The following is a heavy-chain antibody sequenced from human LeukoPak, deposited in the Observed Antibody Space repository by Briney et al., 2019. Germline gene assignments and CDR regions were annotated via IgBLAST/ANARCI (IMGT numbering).Heavy chain of an antibody. CDR2: ISSSGSTI. CDR1: GFTFSSYE. CDR3: ATHSSSWYYYYYYYMDV. V-gene: IGHV3-48*03. Sequence: GGSLRLSCAASGFTFSSYEMNWVRQAPGKGLEWVSYISSSGSTIYYADSVKGRFTISRDNAKNSLYLQMNSLRAEDTAVYYCATHSSSWYYYYYYYMDVWGKGTTVTVSS. J-gene: IGHJ6*03. D-gene: IGHD6-13*01.